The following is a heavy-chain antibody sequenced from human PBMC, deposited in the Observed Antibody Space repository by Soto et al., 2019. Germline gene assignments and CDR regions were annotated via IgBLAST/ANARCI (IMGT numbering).Heavy chain of an antibody. V-gene: IGHV1-8*01. J-gene: IGHJ6*02. CDR1: GYTFTSYD. CDR3: ARGPGYCTNGVCYTYYYYGMDV. Sequence: QVQLVQSGAEVKKPGASVKVSCKASGYTFTSYDINWVRQATGQGLEWMGWMNPNSGNTGYAQKFQGRVTMTRNTSISTAYMELSSLISEDTAVYYCARGPGYCTNGVCYTYYYYGMDVWGQGTTVTVSS. CDR2: MNPNSGNT. D-gene: IGHD2-8*01.